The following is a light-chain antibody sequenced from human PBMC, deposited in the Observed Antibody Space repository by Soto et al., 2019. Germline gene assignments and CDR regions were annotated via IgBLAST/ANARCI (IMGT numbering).Light chain of an antibody. CDR3: QQYYTSPWT. V-gene: IGKV4-1*01. Sequence: DIVMTQSPDSLAVSLGERATINCKSSQSILYSPNNKNYLAWFQQKPGQPPKLLFYWASTRESGVPDRFSGGGSGTDFTLTISSLQAEDVAVYYCQQYYTSPWTFGQGTKVEIK. CDR1: QSILYSPNNKNY. J-gene: IGKJ1*01. CDR2: WAS.